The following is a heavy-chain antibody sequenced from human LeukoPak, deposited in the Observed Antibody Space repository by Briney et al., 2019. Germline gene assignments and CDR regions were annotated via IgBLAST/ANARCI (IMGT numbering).Heavy chain of an antibody. CDR2: INPNSGGT. D-gene: IGHD3-10*01. J-gene: IGHJ6*02. Sequence: ASVKVSCKTSGYSFTDYYMHWVRQAPGQGLEWMGWINPNSGGTNYAQKFQGRVTMTRDTSISTAYMELSRLRSDDTAVYYCARDQLVTMVRGVSKGIYYYGMDVWGQGTTVTVSS. V-gene: IGHV1-2*02. CDR3: ARDQLVTMVRGVSKGIYYYGMDV. CDR1: GYSFTDYY.